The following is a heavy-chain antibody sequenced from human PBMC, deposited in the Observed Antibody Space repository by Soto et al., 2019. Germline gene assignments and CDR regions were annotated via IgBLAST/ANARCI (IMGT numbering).Heavy chain of an antibody. Sequence: ASVKVSCKASGFTFTSHWMHWVRQAPGQGLEWMGLINPNGDSTMYAQKFQGRVTVTRDTSTSTLYMELSSLRSEDTAVYFCARDNSGTKPWWFAPWGQGTLVTVSS. V-gene: IGHV1-46*01. D-gene: IGHD1-26*01. CDR3: ARDNSGTKPWWFAP. J-gene: IGHJ5*02. CDR1: GFTFTSHW. CDR2: INPNGDST.